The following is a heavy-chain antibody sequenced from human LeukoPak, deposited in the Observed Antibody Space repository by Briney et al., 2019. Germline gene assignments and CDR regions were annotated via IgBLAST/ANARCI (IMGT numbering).Heavy chain of an antibody. Sequence: GGTLRLSCAASGFTFSSYGMSWVRQAPGKGLEWVSAISGSGGSTYYADSVKGRFTISRDNSKNTLYLQMNSLRAEDTAVYYCAKRYYDSSGYEYWGQGTLVTVSS. CDR3: AKRYYDSSGYEY. CDR1: GFTFSSYG. CDR2: ISGSGGST. V-gene: IGHV3-23*01. D-gene: IGHD3-22*01. J-gene: IGHJ4*02.